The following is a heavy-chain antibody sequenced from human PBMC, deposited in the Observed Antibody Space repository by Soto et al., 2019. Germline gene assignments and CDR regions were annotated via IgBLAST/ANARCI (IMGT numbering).Heavy chain of an antibody. CDR3: ARALYSYGPIPGH. CDR2: INPSGGST. D-gene: IGHD5-18*01. V-gene: IGHV1-46*01. J-gene: IGHJ4*02. Sequence: ASVKVSCKASGYTFTSYYMHWVRQAPGQGLEWMGIINPSGGSTSYAQKFQGRVTMTRDTSTSTVYMELRSLRSDDTAVYYCARALYSYGPIPGHWGQGTLVTVSS. CDR1: GYTFTSYY.